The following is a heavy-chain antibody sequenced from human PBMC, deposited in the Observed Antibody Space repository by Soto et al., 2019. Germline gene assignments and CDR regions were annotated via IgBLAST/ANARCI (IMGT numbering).Heavy chain of an antibody. D-gene: IGHD1-1*01. Sequence: VQLVESGGGLIQPGESLRLSCAAFGLTISGKKYVAWVRQAPGKGLEWVSALYDVDGSFYADSVKGRFTTSSDSSKTTVYLQMNDLRPDDTAVYYCATRHEREHAYDVWGQGTTVTVSS. J-gene: IGHJ3*01. CDR2: LYDVDGS. CDR3: ATRHEREHAYDV. CDR1: GLTISGKKY. V-gene: IGHV3-53*01.